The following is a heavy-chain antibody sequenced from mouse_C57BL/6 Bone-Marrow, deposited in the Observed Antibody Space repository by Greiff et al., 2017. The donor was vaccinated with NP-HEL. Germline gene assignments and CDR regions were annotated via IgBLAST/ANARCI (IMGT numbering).Heavy chain of an antibody. D-gene: IGHD2-3*01. CDR1: GFTFSSYG. J-gene: IGHJ4*01. CDR3: GRHDRLLRGGAMDY. V-gene: IGHV5-6*01. Sequence: EVKLMESGGDLVKPGGSLKHSCAASGFTFSSYGMSWVRQTPDKRLEWVATISSGGSYTYYPDSVKGRFTFSRDNAKNTLYLQMSSLKSEDTDMYYCGRHDRLLRGGAMDYWGQGTSVTVSS. CDR2: ISSGGSYT.